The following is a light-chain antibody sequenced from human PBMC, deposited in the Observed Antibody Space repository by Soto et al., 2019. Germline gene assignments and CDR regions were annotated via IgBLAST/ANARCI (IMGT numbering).Light chain of an antibody. J-gene: IGLJ2*01. Sequence: SYELTQPPSVSVSPGQTASITCSGEKLGDKYACWYQQKPGQSPVLVIYQDSKRPSGIPERFSGSNSGNTATLTISGTQAMDEADYYCQAWDSITVVFGGGTKVTVL. CDR1: KLGDKY. CDR2: QDS. V-gene: IGLV3-1*01. CDR3: QAWDSITVV.